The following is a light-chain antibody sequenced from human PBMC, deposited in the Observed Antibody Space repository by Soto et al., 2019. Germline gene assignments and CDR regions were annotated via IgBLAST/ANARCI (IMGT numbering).Light chain of an antibody. CDR1: SSNIGAPYD. CDR2: GNM. Sequence: QSVLTQPPSVSGAPGQTVIISCSGSSSNIGAPYDVNWYRQLPGTAPKLLIYGNMNRPSGVPDRFSGSKSGTSASLAITGLQAEDEADYYCCSYAGSSTYVFGTGTKVTVL. CDR3: CSYAGSSTYV. V-gene: IGLV1-40*01. J-gene: IGLJ1*01.